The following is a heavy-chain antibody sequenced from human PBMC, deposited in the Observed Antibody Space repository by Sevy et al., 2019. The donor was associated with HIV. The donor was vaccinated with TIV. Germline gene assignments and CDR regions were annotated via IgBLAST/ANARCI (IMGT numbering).Heavy chain of an antibody. D-gene: IGHD3-10*01. CDR3: AKDRVSGTYYTGDFDY. Sequence: GGSLRLSCAASGFTFSTYAMTWVRQAPGKGLEWVSVISYSGGSTYYADSMRGQFTISTDNSKNTLYLQMNSLRVEDTAVYYCAKDRVSGTYYTGDFDYWGQGTLVTVSS. CDR2: ISYSGGST. J-gene: IGHJ4*02. CDR1: GFTFSTYA. V-gene: IGHV3-23*01.